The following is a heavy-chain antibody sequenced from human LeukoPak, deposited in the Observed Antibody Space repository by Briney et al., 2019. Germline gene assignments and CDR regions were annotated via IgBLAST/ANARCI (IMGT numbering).Heavy chain of an antibody. CDR1: GFTVSSNY. V-gene: IGHV3-66*02. CDR3: ASTLGGAVAGSFGYFDY. J-gene: IGHJ4*02. CDR2: IYSGGST. D-gene: IGHD6-19*01. Sequence: GGSLRLSRAASGFTVSSNYMSWVRQAPGKGLEWVSVIYSGGSTYYADSVKGRFTISRDNSKNTLYLQMNSLRAEDTAVYYCASTLGGAVAGSFGYFDYWGQGTLVTVSS.